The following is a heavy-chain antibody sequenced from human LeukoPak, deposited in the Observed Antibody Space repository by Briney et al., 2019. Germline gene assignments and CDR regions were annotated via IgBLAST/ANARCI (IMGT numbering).Heavy chain of an antibody. V-gene: IGHV3-23*01. J-gene: IGHJ4*02. CDR3: AKDQRQTIVAALDY. D-gene: IGHD6-6*01. Sequence: GGSLRLSCAASGFTFSSYAMSWVRQAPGKGLEWVSAISGSGGSTYYADSVKGRFTISRDNSKNTLYLQMNSLRAEDTAVYYCAKDQRQTIVAALDYWGQGTLVTVSS. CDR2: ISGSGGST. CDR1: GFTFSSYA.